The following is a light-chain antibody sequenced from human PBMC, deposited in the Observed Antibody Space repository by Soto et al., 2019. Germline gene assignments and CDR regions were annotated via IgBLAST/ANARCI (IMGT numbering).Light chain of an antibody. CDR2: GAS. CDR3: QQYNNWPPT. V-gene: IGKV3-15*01. Sequence: EIVMTQSPATLSVSPGERATLFCRASQSVSSNLAWYQRKPGQVPRLLFSGASTRAIGVPARFSGSGSGTKFTLTISSLQSEDFAVYYCQQYNNWPPTFGQGTKV. CDR1: QSVSSN. J-gene: IGKJ1*01.